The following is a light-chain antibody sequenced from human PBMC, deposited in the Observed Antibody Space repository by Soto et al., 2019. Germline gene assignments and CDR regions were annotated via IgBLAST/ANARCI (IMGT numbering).Light chain of an antibody. V-gene: IGKV3-15*01. CDR3: QQYNNWPGT. Sequence: EIVMTQSPATLSVSPGERATLSCRASQSVSSNVAWYQQKPGQAPRLLIDGASTRATGIPARFSGSGSGTEFTLTISSLQSEDFAVYYCQQYNNWPGTFGQGTKVDIK. CDR1: QSVSSN. CDR2: GAS. J-gene: IGKJ1*01.